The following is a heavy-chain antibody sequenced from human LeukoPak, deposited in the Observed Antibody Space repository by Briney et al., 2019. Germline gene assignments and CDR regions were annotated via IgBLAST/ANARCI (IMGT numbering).Heavy chain of an antibody. J-gene: IGHJ1*01. CDR2: ISSSSSAI. D-gene: IGHD3-3*01. CDR1: GFTFSSYS. CDR3: ARVYDFWSGYPIAEYFQH. V-gene: IGHV3-48*01. Sequence: GGSLRLSCAASGFTFSSYSMNWVRQAPGKGLEWVSYISSSSSAIYYADSVKGRFTISRDNAKNSLYLQMNSLRAEDTAVYYCARVYDFWSGYPIAEYFQHWGQGTLVTVSS.